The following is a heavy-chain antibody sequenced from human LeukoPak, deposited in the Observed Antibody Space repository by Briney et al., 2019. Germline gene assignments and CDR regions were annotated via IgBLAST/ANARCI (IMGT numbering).Heavy chain of an antibody. CDR3: ARATVVANGEAFDI. V-gene: IGHV5-51*01. CDR1: GYTFTTYW. CDR2: IYPGDSDT. J-gene: IGHJ3*02. D-gene: IGHD4-23*01. Sequence: GESLKISCRGSGYTFTTYWIGWVRQMPGKGLEWMGIIYPGDSDTRYSPSFQGQVTISADKSISTAYLQWSSLKASDTAMYYCARATVVANGEAFDIWGQGTMVTVSS.